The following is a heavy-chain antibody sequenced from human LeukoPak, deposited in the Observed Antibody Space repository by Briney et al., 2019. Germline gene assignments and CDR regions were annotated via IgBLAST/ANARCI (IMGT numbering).Heavy chain of an antibody. CDR2: IKQDGSEK. CDR1: GFTFSNYW. V-gene: IGHV3-7*01. CDR3: ARGQHYYGRSGHDY. Sequence: GGSLRLSCAASGFTFSNYWMSWFRQAPGKGLEWVANIKQDGSEKYYGDSVKGRFTISRDNAKNSLYLQMNRLRAEEMAVYYCARGQHYYGRSGHDYWGQGTLVTVSS. J-gene: IGHJ4*02. D-gene: IGHD3-22*01.